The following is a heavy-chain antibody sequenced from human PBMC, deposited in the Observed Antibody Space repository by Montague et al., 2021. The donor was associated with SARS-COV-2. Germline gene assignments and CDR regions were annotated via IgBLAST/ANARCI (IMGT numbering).Heavy chain of an antibody. J-gene: IGHJ4*02. CDR2: INHRGTS. CDR3: ARGRQHFNNIVVVMTGGEYYFDX. V-gene: IGHV4-34*01. CDR1: GGSFGDYH. Sequence: SETLSLTCAVYGGSFGDYHWCWIRQPPGKGLEWIGEINHRGTSKYNPSPKSRVSISLDTSKNQFSLYLSSVTAADTAVYYCARGRQHFNNIVVVMTGGEYYFDXWGQGTLVTVSS. D-gene: IGHD3-22*01.